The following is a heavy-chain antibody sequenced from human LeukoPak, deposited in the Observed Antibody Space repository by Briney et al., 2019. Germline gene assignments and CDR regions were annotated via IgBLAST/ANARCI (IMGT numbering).Heavy chain of an antibody. CDR2: ISGSGATT. V-gene: IGHV3-23*01. Sequence: GSLRLSCAASGFTFSDYYMSWIRQAPGKGLEWVSVISGSGATTDHADSVMGRFTISRDNSKNTLYLQLDSLRADDTAVYFCAKGLWGAYYYGMDVWGQGTTVTVSS. CDR3: AKGLWGAYYYGMDV. D-gene: IGHD3-16*01. CDR1: GFTFSDYY. J-gene: IGHJ6*02.